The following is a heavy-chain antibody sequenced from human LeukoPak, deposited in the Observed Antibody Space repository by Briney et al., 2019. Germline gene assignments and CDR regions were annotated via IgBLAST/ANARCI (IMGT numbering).Heavy chain of an antibody. J-gene: IGHJ6*04. Sequence: GGSLRLSCAASGFTFRIYEMNWVRQAPGKGLEGVSYISSSGSTIYYADSVKGRFTISRDNAKNSLYLQMNSLRAEDTAVYYCAELGITMIGGVWGKGTTVTISS. V-gene: IGHV3-48*03. CDR1: GFTFRIYE. CDR3: AELGITMIGGV. CDR2: ISSSGSTI. D-gene: IGHD3-10*02.